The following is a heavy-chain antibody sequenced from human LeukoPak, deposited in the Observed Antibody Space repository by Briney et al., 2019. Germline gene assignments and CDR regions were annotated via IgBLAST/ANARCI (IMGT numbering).Heavy chain of an antibody. D-gene: IGHD1-26*01. Sequence: GGSLRLSCAASGFTFSSYSMNWVRQAPGKGLEWVSSISSSSSYIYYADSVKGRFTISRDNAKNSLYLQMNSLRAEDTAVYYCAREQNRYSGSYYGFDYWGQGTLVTVSS. CDR2: ISSSSSYI. CDR1: GFTFSSYS. V-gene: IGHV3-21*01. CDR3: AREQNRYSGSYYGFDY. J-gene: IGHJ4*02.